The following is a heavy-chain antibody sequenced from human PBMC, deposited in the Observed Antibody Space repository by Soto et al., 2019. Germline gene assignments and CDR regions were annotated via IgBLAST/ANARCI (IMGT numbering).Heavy chain of an antibody. D-gene: IGHD3-3*01. J-gene: IGHJ3*02. Sequence: QVQLQESGPGLVKPSETLSLTCTVSGGSISSNYWSWIRQPPGKGLEWIGYIYYIGSTNSNPSLKSRVTIPVDTSKNQSSLKLSSVTAADTAVYYCAADSPAFDIWRQGTMVTVSS. CDR2: IYYIGST. CDR1: GGSISSNY. CDR3: AADSPAFDI. V-gene: IGHV4-59*08.